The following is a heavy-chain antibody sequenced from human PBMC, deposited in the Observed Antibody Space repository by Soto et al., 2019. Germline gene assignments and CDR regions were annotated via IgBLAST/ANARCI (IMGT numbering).Heavy chain of an antibody. CDR1: GFTFSSYS. J-gene: IGHJ4*02. V-gene: IGHV3-48*02. D-gene: IGHD3-22*01. CDR2: ISSSSSTI. Sequence: EVQLVESGGGLVQPGGSLRLSCAASGFTFSSYSMNWVRQAPGKGLEWVSYISSSSSTIYYADSVKGRFTISRDNAKNSLYLQMNSLRDEDTAVYYCARGLYYYDSRGYWGYWRQGTLVTVSS. CDR3: ARGLYYYDSRGYWGY.